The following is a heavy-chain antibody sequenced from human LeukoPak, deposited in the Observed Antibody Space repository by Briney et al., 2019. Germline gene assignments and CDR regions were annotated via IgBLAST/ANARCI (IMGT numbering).Heavy chain of an antibody. D-gene: IGHD4-17*01. J-gene: IGHJ6*02. CDR3: ARGEVRMTTVTIPYYYGMDV. CDR2: IIPIFGTA. CDR1: GGTFISHA. Sequence: SVKVSCKASGGTFISHAISWVRQAPGQGLEWMGGIIPIFGTANYAQKFQGRVTITADESTSTAYMELSSLRSEDTAVYYCARGEVRMTTVTIPYYYGMDVWGQGTTVTVSS. V-gene: IGHV1-69*01.